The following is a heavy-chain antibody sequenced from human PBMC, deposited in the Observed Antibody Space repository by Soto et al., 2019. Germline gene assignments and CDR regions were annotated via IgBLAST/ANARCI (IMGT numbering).Heavy chain of an antibody. D-gene: IGHD5-12*01. CDR1: GLTVSSHY. J-gene: IGHJ3*01. CDR2: IYSGGST. V-gene: IGHV3-53*01. CDR3: ARVGMATIKADGFDV. Sequence: GGSLRLSCAASGLTVSSHYMSWVRQAPGKGPEWVSIIYSGGSTYYADSVKGRFTISRDNSENTLYLQMNSLRAEDTAVYYCARVGMATIKADGFDVWGQGTKVT.